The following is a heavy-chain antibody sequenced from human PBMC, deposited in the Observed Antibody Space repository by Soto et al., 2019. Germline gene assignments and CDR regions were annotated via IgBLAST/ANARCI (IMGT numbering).Heavy chain of an antibody. CDR1: GGTFSSYT. D-gene: IGHD6-13*01. CDR2: IIPILGIA. V-gene: IGHV1-69*02. J-gene: IGHJ4*02. CDR3: ARGASSSCEN. Sequence: QVQLVQSGAEVKKPGSSVKVSCKASGGTFSSYTISWVRQAPGQGLEWMGRIIPILGIANYAQKFQGRVTITAYKSTSAAYMELSSLRSEDTAVYYCARGASSSCENWGQGTLVTVSS.